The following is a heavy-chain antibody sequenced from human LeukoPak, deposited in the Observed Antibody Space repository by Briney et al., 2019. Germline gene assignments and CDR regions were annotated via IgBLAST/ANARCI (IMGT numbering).Heavy chain of an antibody. Sequence: GGSLRLSCAASGIVFSNTAMNWVRQAPGKGLEWVSSMSVSSGLIYYADSVKGRFTISRDNAKSSLYLQMNRLRVEDTAVYYCAREFAGSASGAGYWGQGTLVTVSS. J-gene: IGHJ4*02. D-gene: IGHD1-26*01. CDR3: AREFAGSASGAGY. CDR2: MSVSSGLI. V-gene: IGHV3-21*01. CDR1: GIVFSNTA.